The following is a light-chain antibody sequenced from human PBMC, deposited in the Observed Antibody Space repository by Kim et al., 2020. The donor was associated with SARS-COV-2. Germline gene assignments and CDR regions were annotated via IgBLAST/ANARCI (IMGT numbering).Light chain of an antibody. J-gene: IGKJ4*01. Sequence: ATINCKSSQSVLYNSNNKNDLAWYQQKPGQPPKLLIYWASTRESGVPDRFSGSGSGTGFTLTISSLQAEDVAVYYCQQYYSPPLTFGGGTKVDIK. V-gene: IGKV4-1*01. CDR3: QQYYSPPLT. CDR1: QSVLYNSNNKND. CDR2: WAS.